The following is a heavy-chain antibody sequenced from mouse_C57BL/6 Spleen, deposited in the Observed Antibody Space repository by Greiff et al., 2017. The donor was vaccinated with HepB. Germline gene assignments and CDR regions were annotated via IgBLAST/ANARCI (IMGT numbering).Heavy chain of an antibody. Sequence: QVQLQQSGAELVRPGASVTLSCKASGYTFTDYEMHWVKQTPVHGLEWIGAIDPETGGTAYNQKFKGKAILTADKSSSTAYMELRSLTSEDSAVYYCTGTKLLLWSYWGQGTTLTVPS. CDR2: IDPETGGT. CDR3: TGTKLLLWSY. D-gene: IGHD2-1*01. V-gene: IGHV1-15*01. J-gene: IGHJ2*01. CDR1: GYTFTDYE.